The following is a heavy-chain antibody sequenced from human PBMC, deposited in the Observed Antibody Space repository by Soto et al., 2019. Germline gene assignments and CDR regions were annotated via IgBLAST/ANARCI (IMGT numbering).Heavy chain of an antibody. CDR3: ERLVTAAPHCDY. D-gene: IGHD2-2*01. CDR2: IYHSGST. Sequence: QAQLQESGQGLVKHSGTLTLTCAVSGGSISSSNWWRWVRQHPGKGMEWIGEIYHSGSTNYNQSLKSRITISVDKSKNQFSLKVSSVTSADTAVYSCERLVTAAPHCDYWVQGPLVTVSS. J-gene: IGHJ4*02. V-gene: IGHV4-4*02. CDR1: GGSISSSNW.